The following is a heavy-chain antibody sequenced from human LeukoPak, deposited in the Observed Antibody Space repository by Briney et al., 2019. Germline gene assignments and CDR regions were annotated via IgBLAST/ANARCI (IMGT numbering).Heavy chain of an antibody. D-gene: IGHD2-8*01. Sequence: GGSQTLSCVASGFIFNTYGMHWVRQAPGKGLEWVAYTRDDGSKNWYGDSVKGRFTIFRDNYKNTLYLQMNSLRGEDTAVYYCAKDRSCINDVCHGDFDYWGQGTLVTVSS. CDR3: AKDRSCINDVCHGDFDY. J-gene: IGHJ4*02. CDR1: GFIFNTYG. V-gene: IGHV3-30*02. CDR2: TRDDGSKN.